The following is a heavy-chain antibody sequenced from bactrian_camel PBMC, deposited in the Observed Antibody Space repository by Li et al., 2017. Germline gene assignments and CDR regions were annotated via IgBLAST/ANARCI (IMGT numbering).Heavy chain of an antibody. CDR1: GFTFSSYS. Sequence: VQLVESGGGLVQPGGSLRLSCAASGFTFSSYSMSWVRQPPGKGLEWVSVINTDGKITYYTDSVKGRFTISSAGNTVYLQMNSLRSEDTALYYCVTVS. V-gene: IGHV3S40*01. J-gene: IGHJ4*01. CDR2: INTDGKIT.